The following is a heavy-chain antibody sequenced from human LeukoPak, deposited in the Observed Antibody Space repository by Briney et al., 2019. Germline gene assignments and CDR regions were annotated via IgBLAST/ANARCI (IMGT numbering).Heavy chain of an antibody. CDR1: GFSFTNAW. CDR3: TTVTLRPVGL. V-gene: IGHV3-15*05. CDR2: IKSKTDGGTI. D-gene: IGHD3-10*01. Sequence: SPGGSLRLSCAASGFSFTNAWMSGVRQAPGQGLESVGRIKSKTDGGTIDYAAPVKGRFTISRDDSKNTLFLQMNSLKIEDTAVYYCTTVTLRPVGLWGQGTLVTVSS. J-gene: IGHJ4*02.